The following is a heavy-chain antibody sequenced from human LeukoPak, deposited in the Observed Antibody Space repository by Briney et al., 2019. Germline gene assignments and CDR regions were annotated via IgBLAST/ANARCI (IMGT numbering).Heavy chain of an antibody. Sequence: GGSLRLSCAASGFTFSSYWMSWVRQAPGKGQEWVANIKQDGSVKYYVDSVKGRFTISRDNAKNSLYLQMNSLRAEDTAVYYCARTYSSGWPFDYWGQGTLVTVSS. CDR3: ARTYSSGWPFDY. CDR2: IKQDGSVK. D-gene: IGHD6-19*01. CDR1: GFTFSSYW. J-gene: IGHJ4*02. V-gene: IGHV3-7*01.